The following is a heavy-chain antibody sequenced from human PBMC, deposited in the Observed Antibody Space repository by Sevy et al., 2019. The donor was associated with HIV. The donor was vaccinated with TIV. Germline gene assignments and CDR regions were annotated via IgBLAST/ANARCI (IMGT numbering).Heavy chain of an antibody. D-gene: IGHD3-22*01. Sequence: GGSLRLSCAASGFTFGSYAMYWVRQAPGKGLEWVAVISIDGNNKDYADSVKGRFTISRDNSKNTLYLQMNSLRAEDTAVYYCASHYYDSTGYYYPPDYWGQGTLVTVSS. J-gene: IGHJ4*02. CDR1: GFTFGSYA. CDR3: ASHYYDSTGYYYPPDY. V-gene: IGHV3-30*04. CDR2: ISIDGNNK.